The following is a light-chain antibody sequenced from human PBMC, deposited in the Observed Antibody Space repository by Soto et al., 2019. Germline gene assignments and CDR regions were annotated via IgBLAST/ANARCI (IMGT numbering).Light chain of an antibody. Sequence: QSALTQPASVSGYPGQSITISCTGTSSDVGGYNYVSWYQQHPGKAPKLMIYDVSNWPSGVSNRFSGSKSGNTASLTISGLQAEDEADYYCSSYTNSSPFVFGTGTKLTVL. J-gene: IGLJ1*01. V-gene: IGLV2-14*01. CDR2: DVS. CDR3: SSYTNSSPFV. CDR1: SSDVGGYNY.